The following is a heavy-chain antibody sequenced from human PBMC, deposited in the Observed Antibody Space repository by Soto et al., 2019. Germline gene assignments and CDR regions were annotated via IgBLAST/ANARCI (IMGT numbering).Heavy chain of an antibody. CDR1: GGSISSGGYY. D-gene: IGHD1-26*01. J-gene: IGHJ5*02. V-gene: IGHV4-31*03. CDR2: IYYSGST. CDR3: ARSRLRERVFREPNWFDP. Sequence: QVQLQESGPGLVKPSQTLSLTCTVSGGSISSGGYYWSWIRQHPGKGLEWIGYIYYSGSTYYNPSLKSRVTISVDTSKNQFSLKLSSVTAADTAVYYCARSRLRERVFREPNWFDPWGQGTLVTVSS.